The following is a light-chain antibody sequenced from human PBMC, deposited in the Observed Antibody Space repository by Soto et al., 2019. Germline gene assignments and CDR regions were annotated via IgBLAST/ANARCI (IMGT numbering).Light chain of an antibody. Sequence: QSALTQPASVSGSPGQSITISCTGTSSDVGSYNYVSWYQQDPGKAPKLMIYDVNNRPSGVSNRFSGSKSGNTASLTISGLQAEDEADYYCSSYTRSSTLVFGGGTKVTVL. CDR2: DVN. J-gene: IGLJ2*01. CDR1: SSDVGSYNY. V-gene: IGLV2-14*01. CDR3: SSYTRSSTLV.